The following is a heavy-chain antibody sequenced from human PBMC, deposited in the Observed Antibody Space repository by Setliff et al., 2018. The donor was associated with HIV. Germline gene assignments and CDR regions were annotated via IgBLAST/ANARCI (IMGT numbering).Heavy chain of an antibody. J-gene: IGHJ1*01. CDR2: IFPGDSDT. V-gene: IGHV5-51*01. CDR3: ARRGATVDMTTVNTYGYFQD. D-gene: IGHD4-17*01. Sequence: GESLKISCKTSGYSFTTYWIGWVRQMPGKSLEWMGVIFPGDSDTRYSPSFQGQVIMSADKTFNTSYLQWSSLKAWDSAMYYCARRGATVDMTTVNTYGYFQDWGQGSLVTVSS. CDR1: GYSFTTYW.